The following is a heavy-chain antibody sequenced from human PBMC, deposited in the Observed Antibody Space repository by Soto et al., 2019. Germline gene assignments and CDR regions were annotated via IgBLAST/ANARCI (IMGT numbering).Heavy chain of an antibody. CDR3: ARDLLSSSRRQDAFDI. V-gene: IGHV1-46*01. D-gene: IGHD6-13*01. Sequence: SVKVSCKASGYTFTSYDINWVRQAPGQGLEWMGIINPSDGSTRYAQKFQGRVTMTRDTSTSTVYMELSSLRSEDTAVYYCARDLLSSSRRQDAFDIWGQGTMVTVSS. CDR1: GYTFTSYD. CDR2: INPSDGST. J-gene: IGHJ3*02.